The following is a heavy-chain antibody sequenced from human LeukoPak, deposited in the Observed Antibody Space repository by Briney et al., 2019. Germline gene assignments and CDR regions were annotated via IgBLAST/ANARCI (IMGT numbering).Heavy chain of an antibody. D-gene: IGHD4-23*01. Sequence: ASVKVSCKASGGTFSSYGISWVRQAPGQGLEWMGWISAYNGNTNYAQKLQGRVTMTTDTSTSTAYMELRSLRSDDTAVYYCARGRTVVRIGDYWGQGTLVTVSS. CDR3: ARGRTVVRIGDY. J-gene: IGHJ4*02. V-gene: IGHV1-18*01. CDR1: GGTFSSYG. CDR2: ISAYNGNT.